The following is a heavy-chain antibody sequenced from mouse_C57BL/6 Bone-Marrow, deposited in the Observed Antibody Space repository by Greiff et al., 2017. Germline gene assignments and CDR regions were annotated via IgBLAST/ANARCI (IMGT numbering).Heavy chain of an antibody. V-gene: IGHV1-81*01. Sequence: QVQLQQSGAELARPGASVKLSCKASGYTFTSYGISWVKQRTGQGLEWIGEIYPRSGNTNYNEKFKGKATLTADQSSRTAYMELRSLTSEDSAVYFCARFSYVNYFYAMDYWGQGTSVTVSS. D-gene: IGHD2-1*01. CDR2: IYPRSGNT. CDR3: ARFSYVNYFYAMDY. CDR1: GYTFTSYG. J-gene: IGHJ4*01.